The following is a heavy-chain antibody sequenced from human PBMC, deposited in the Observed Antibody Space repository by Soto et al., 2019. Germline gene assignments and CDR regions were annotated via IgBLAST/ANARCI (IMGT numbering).Heavy chain of an antibody. V-gene: IGHV1-18*01. CDR1: GYTFTSYG. J-gene: IGHJ5*02. D-gene: IGHD6-13*01. CDR3: ARDEAAHTFDP. CDR2: ISTDNGNT. Sequence: QVQLVQSGAEVKKPGASVKVSCKSSGYTFTSYGISCVRQSPGQGLEWMGWISTDNGNTNYAQKLQGRVTMTTDTSTSTAYMELRSLRSDDTAVYSCARDEAAHTFDPWGQGILVTVSS.